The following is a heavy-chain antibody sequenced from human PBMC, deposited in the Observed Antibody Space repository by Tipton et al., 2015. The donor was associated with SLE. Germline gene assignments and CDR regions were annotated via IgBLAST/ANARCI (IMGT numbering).Heavy chain of an antibody. CDR1: GFTFSSYS. CDR3: ARDPNDYGSYYFDY. V-gene: IGHV3-21*01. CDR2: ISSSSSYI. D-gene: IGHD4-17*01. J-gene: IGHJ4*02. Sequence: SLRLSCAASGFTFSSYSMNWVRQAPGKGLEWVSSISSSSSYIYYADSVKGRFTISRDNAKNSLYLQMNSLRAEDTAVYYCARDPNDYGSYYFDYWGQGTLVTVSS.